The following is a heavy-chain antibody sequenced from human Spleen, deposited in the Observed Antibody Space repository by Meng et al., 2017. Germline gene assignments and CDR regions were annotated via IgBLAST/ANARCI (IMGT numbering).Heavy chain of an antibody. J-gene: IGHJ4*02. CDR3: VRIFDS. CDR2: IHLGGRP. V-gene: IGHV4-4*02. Sequence: QVPRPRSGPGLVDLSGTLSLPCAFSGASVASTSWWGWVRQPPGKGLEWIGEIHLGGRPNYSPSLKSRVTISVDKSNNELSLKLTSVTAADTAVYFCVRIFDSRAQGTLVTVSS. CDR1: GASVASTSW.